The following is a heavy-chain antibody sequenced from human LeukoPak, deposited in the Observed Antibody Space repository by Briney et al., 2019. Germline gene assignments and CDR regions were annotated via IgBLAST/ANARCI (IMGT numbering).Heavy chain of an antibody. V-gene: IGHV4-4*07. CDR3: AKKDGDF. CDR2: IYITGST. J-gene: IGHJ4*02. Sequence: SETLSLTCSVSGVSMSEYYWTWFRQPAGKGLEWIGRIYITGSTNYNPSLKSRVTMSVDTSKNQLSLKLTSLTAADTAVYYCAKKDGDFWGQGTLVSVSS. CDR1: GVSMSEYY.